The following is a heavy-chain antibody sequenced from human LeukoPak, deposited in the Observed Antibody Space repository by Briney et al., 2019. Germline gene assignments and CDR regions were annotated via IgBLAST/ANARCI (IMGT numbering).Heavy chain of an antibody. CDR3: ARVGVIVVVPDWFDP. Sequence: SETLSLACTVSGGSISSSSYYWGWIRQPPGKGLEWIGSIYYSGSTYYNPSLKSRVTISVDTSKNQFSLKLSSVTAADTAVYYCARVGVIVVVPDWFDPWGQGTLVTVSS. J-gene: IGHJ5*02. CDR2: IYYSGST. V-gene: IGHV4-39*07. CDR1: GGSISSSSYY. D-gene: IGHD3-22*01.